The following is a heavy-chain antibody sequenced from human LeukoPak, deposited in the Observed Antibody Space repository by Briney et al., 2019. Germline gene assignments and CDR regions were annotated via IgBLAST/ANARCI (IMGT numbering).Heavy chain of an antibody. V-gene: IGHV3-21*01. J-gene: IGHJ5*02. CDR1: GLTFSSYS. CDR3: ARRLGLNWFDP. Sequence: GGSLRLSCAASGLTFSSYSMNWVRQAPGKGLEWVSSISSSSSYIYYADSVKGRFTISRDNAKNSLYLQMNSLRAEDTAVYYCARRLGLNWFDPWGQGTLVTVSS. D-gene: IGHD1-7*01. CDR2: ISSSSSYI.